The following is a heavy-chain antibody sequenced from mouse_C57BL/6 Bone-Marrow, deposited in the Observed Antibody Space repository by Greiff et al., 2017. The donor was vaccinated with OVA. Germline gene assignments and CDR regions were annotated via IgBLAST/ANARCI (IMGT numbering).Heavy chain of an antibody. V-gene: IGHV1-59*01. J-gene: IGHJ1*03. D-gene: IGHD1-1*01. CDR2: IDPSDSYT. CDR1: GYTFTSYW. Sequence: QVQLKQPGAELVRPGTSVKLSCKASGYTFTSYWMHWVKQRPGQGLEWIGVIDPSDSYTNYNQKFKGKATLTVDTSSSTAYMQLSSLTSEDSAVYYCARGVYYGSSHWYFDVWGTGTTVTVSS. CDR3: ARGVYYGSSHWYFDV.